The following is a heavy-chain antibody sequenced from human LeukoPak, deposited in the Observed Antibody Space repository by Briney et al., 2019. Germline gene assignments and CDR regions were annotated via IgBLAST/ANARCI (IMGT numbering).Heavy chain of an antibody. D-gene: IGHD3-10*01. CDR1: GGSISNYY. Sequence: SETLSLTCNVSGGSISNYYWNWIRQPAGKGLEWIGRFYARGNTNYNPSLKSRVTISVDTSKNQFSLKLSSVTAADTAVYYCARHSPPITMVRGGYNWFDPWGQGTLVTVSS. V-gene: IGHV4-4*07. CDR3: ARHSPPITMVRGGYNWFDP. CDR2: FYARGNT. J-gene: IGHJ5*02.